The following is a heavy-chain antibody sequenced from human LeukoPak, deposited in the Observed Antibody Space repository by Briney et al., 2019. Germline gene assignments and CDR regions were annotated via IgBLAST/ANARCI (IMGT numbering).Heavy chain of an antibody. CDR2: IYASGST. CDR1: GGSISSKSYY. D-gene: IGHD3-10*01. J-gene: IGHJ5*02. V-gene: IGHV4-61*02. CDR3: ARQNYYGSGRLHNWFDP. Sequence: SQTLSLTCTVSGGSISSKSYYWSWIRQPAGKGLEWIGRIYASGSTYSNPSLKSRVTISGDTSKNRFSLKLSSVTAADTAVYYCARQNYYGSGRLHNWFDPWGQGTLVTVSS.